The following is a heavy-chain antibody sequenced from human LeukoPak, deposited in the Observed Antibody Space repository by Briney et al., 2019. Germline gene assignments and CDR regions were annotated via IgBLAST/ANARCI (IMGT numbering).Heavy chain of an antibody. Sequence: SETLSLTCAVSGGSFSSGGYYWSWIRQPPGKGLEWIGYIYHSGYTYYNPSLNSRLAISVDTSKNQFSLKLTSVTVADTAVYYCARLTQGWVCSSTGCSSDVWGQGTTVTVSS. V-gene: IGHV4-30-4*01. J-gene: IGHJ6*02. CDR2: IYHSGYT. CDR3: ARLTQGWVCSSTGCSSDV. D-gene: IGHD2-2*01. CDR1: GGSFSSGGYY.